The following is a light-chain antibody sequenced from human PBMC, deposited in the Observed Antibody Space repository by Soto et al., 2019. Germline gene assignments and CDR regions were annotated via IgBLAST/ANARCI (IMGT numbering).Light chain of an antibody. CDR3: QARCT. J-gene: IGKJ3*01. CDR2: DAS. Sequence: IGLTQSADTLSLSRGESVTLSCRASQGFSSYLAWYQEKPGQAPRLLIYDASNRATGIPARFSVSGSGTEFTLPISSLEAEDFAVYYWQARCTFGPGTKVDI. V-gene: IGKV3-11*01. CDR1: QGFSSY.